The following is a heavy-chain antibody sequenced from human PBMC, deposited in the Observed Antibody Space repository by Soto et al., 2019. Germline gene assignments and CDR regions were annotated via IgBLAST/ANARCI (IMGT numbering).Heavy chain of an antibody. CDR2: IYWDDDK. V-gene: IGHV2-5*02. CDR1: GFSRSTSGVA. D-gene: IGHD3-22*01. J-gene: IGHJ5*02. Sequence: SSPTLVNPTQTLTLTCTFSGFSRSTSGVAVGWVRQPPGKALEWLALIYWDDDKRYSPSLKSRLTITKDTSKNQVVLTMTNMDPVDTATYYCAHRRSTYYYDSTFDPWGQGTLVTVSS. CDR3: AHRRSTYYYDSTFDP.